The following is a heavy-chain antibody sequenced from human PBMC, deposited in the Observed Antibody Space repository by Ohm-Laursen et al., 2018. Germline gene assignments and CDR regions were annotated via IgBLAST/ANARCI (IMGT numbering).Heavy chain of an antibody. Sequence: SLRLSCSASGFTFSTYAMCWVRQAPGEGLEWVSAISASGDSAYYADSVQGRFTISRDNSKNTLYLQINSLRAEDTAVYYCAKGKATGFLNWFDPWGQGTLVTVSS. J-gene: IGHJ5*02. CDR1: GFTFSTYA. CDR3: AKGKATGFLNWFDP. CDR2: ISASGDSA. V-gene: IGHV3-23*01.